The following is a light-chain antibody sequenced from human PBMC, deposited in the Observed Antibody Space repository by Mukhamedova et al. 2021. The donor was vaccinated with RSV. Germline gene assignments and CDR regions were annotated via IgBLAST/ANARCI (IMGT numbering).Light chain of an antibody. CDR3: QQSKSYRAIT. CDR2: DAS. V-gene: IGKV1-13*02. Sequence: WYQRRVHGKPPKLLIYDASILASGVPSRFSGSGSGTEFILTISSLQPDDFATYYCQQSKSYRAITFGAGTKVEIK. J-gene: IGKJ4*01.